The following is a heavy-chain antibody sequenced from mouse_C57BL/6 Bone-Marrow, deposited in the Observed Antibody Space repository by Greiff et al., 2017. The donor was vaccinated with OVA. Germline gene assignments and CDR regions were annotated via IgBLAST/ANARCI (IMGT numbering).Heavy chain of an antibody. J-gene: IGHJ3*01. CDR3: ESVAY. Sequence: QVHVKQSGAELVKPGASVKISCKASGYTFSTYWMNWVKQRPGKGLEWIGQIYPGDSDTNYNGKFKGKATLTADKSSSTAYMQPSSLTSADSAVFFCESVAYWGQGTLVTVSS. V-gene: IGHV1-80*01. CDR1: GYTFSTYW. CDR2: IYPGDSDT.